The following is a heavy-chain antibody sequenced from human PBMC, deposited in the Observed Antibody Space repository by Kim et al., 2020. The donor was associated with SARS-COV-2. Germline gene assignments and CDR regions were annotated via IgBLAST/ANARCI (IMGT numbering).Heavy chain of an antibody. J-gene: IGHJ4*02. CDR1: GYTFTSYG. V-gene: IGHV1-18*01. Sequence: ASVKVSCKASGYTFTSYGISWVRQAPGQGLEWMGWISAYNGNTNYAQKLQGRVTMTTDTSTSTAYMELRSLRSDDTAVYYCARDSYYDSSGYYYFGAGGSDYWGQGTLVTVSS. CDR2: ISAYNGNT. CDR3: ARDSYYDSSGYYYFGAGGSDY. D-gene: IGHD3-22*01.